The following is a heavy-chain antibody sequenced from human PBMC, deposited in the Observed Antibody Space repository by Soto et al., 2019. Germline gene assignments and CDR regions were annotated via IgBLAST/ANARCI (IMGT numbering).Heavy chain of an antibody. D-gene: IGHD2-21*01. V-gene: IGHV1-3*01. CDR1: GYTFTSYA. CDR2: INAGNGNT. J-gene: IGHJ4*02. CDR3: ARGLFPFDY. Sequence: QVQLVQSGAEVKKPGASVKVSCKASGYTFTSYAMHWVRQAPGQRLEWMGWINAGNGNTKYSKKFQGRVTITRDTSASTAYMELSSLRSEDTAVYYCARGLFPFDYWGQGTLVTVSS.